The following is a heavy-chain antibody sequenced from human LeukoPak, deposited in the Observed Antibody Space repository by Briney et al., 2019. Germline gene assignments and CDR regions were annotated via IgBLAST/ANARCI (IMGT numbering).Heavy chain of an antibody. CDR1: GFTFSSYV. V-gene: IGHV3-23*01. Sequence: PGGSLRLSCTASGFTFSSYVMSWVRQAPGKGLEWVSAISGSGGTAYYADSVKGRFTISRDNSKNTLLQMDSLRAEDTAVYYCAKDRPPYGSGSYYGIYGMDVWGQGTTVTVSS. D-gene: IGHD3-10*01. J-gene: IGHJ6*02. CDR2: ISGSGGTA. CDR3: AKDRPPYGSGSYYGIYGMDV.